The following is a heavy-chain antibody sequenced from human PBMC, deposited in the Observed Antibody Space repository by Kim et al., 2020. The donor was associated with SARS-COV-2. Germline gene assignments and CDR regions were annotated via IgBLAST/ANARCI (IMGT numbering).Heavy chain of an antibody. Sequence: FQGQVTISADKSISTAYLQWSSLKASDTAMYYCARRGSSSWYTYHYFDYWGQGTLVTVSS. CDR3: ARRGSSSWYTYHYFDY. V-gene: IGHV5-51*01. J-gene: IGHJ4*02. D-gene: IGHD6-13*01.